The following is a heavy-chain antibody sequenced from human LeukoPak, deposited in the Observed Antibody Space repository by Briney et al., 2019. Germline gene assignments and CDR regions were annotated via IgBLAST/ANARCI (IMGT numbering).Heavy chain of an antibody. CDR1: GGSFSGYY. J-gene: IGHJ6*03. V-gene: IGHV4-34*01. Sequence: PSETLSLTCAVYGGSFSGYYWSWIRQPPGKGLEWIGEINHSGSTNYNPSLKSRVTISVDTSKNQFSLKLSSVTAADTAVYYCARVWVYYYYMDVWGKGTTVTVSS. D-gene: IGHD3-16*01. CDR3: ARVWVYYYYMDV. CDR2: INHSGST.